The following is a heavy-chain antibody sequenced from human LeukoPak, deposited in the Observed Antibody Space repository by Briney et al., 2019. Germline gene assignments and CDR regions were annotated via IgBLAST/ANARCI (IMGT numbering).Heavy chain of an antibody. J-gene: IGHJ3*02. CDR2: MNPNSGNT. CDR3: ARIVVRYGGAFDI. CDR1: GYTFTSYD. V-gene: IGHV1-8*03. Sequence: ASVKVSCKASGYTFTSYDINWVRQATGQGLEWMGWMNPNSGNTGYAQKFQGRATITRKTSISTAYMELSSLRSEDTAVYYCARIVVRYGGAFDIWGQGTMVTVSS. D-gene: IGHD2-2*01.